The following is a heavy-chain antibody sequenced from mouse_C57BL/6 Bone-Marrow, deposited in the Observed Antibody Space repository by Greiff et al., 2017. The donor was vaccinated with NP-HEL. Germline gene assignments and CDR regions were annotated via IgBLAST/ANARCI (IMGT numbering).Heavy chain of an antibody. CDR1: GFNIKDYY. V-gene: IGHV14-1*01. CDR3: TPIVITTVVESFYYAMDY. CDR2: IDPEDGDT. D-gene: IGHD1-1*01. Sequence: VQLQQSGAELVRPGASVKLSCTASGFNIKDYYMHWVKQRPEQGLEWIGRIDPEDGDTEYAPKFQGKATMTAVTSSNTAYLQLSSLTSEDADVYYCTPIVITTVVESFYYAMDYWGQGTSVTVSS. J-gene: IGHJ4*01.